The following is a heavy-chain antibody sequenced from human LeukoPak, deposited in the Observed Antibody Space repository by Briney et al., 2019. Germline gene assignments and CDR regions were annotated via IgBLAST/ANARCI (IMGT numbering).Heavy chain of an antibody. D-gene: IGHD3-10*01. V-gene: IGHV3-48*02. Sequence: GGSLRLSCAASGFTFSSYSMNWVRQAPGKGLEWVSYISSSSSTIYYADSVKGRFTISRDNAKNSLYLQMNSLRDEDTAVYYCAREGYYYGSGSYNWFDPWGQGTLSPSPQ. CDR1: GFTFSSYS. J-gene: IGHJ5*02. CDR3: AREGYYYGSGSYNWFDP. CDR2: ISSSSSTI.